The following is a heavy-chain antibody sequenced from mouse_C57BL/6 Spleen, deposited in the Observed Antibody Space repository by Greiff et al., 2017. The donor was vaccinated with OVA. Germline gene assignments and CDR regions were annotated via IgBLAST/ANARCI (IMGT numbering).Heavy chain of an antibody. V-gene: IGHV10-1*01. CDR2: IRSKSNNYAT. CDR1: GFSFNTYA. J-gene: IGHJ3*01. CDR3: VSPYDYDGWCAY. Sequence: EVMLVESGGGLVQPKGSLKLSCAASGFSFNTYAMNWVRQAPGQGLEWVARIRSKSNNYATYYADSVKDRFTISRDDSESMLYLQMNNLKTEDTAMYYCVSPYDYDGWCAYWGQGTLVTVSA. D-gene: IGHD2-4*01.